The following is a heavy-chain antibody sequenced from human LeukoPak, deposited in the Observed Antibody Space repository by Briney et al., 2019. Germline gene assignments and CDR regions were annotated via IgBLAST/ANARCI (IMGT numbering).Heavy chain of an antibody. V-gene: IGHV3-23*01. CDR1: GFIFSNYA. D-gene: IGHD5-18*01. CDR3: ANYNTATPKRNWFDP. CDR2: ISGSGGST. J-gene: IGHJ5*02. Sequence: GGSLRLSCAASGFIFSNYAMSWVRQAPGKGLEWVSAISGSGGSTYYADSVKGRFTISRDNSKNTLYLQMNSLRAEDTAVYYCANYNTATPKRNWFDPWGQGTLVTVSS.